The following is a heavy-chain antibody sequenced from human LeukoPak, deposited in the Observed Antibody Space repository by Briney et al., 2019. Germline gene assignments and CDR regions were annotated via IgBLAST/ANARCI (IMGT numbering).Heavy chain of an antibody. CDR3: AKLGPLRLADYFDY. V-gene: IGHV3-74*01. J-gene: IGHJ4*02. CDR2: INSDGSST. CDR1: GFTFSSYW. Sequence: GGSLRLSCAASGFTFSSYWMHWVRQAPGKGLVWVSRINSDGSSTSYADSVKGRFTISRDNAKNTLYLQMNSLRAEDTAVYYCAKLGPLRLADYFDYWGQGTLVTVSS. D-gene: IGHD4-17*01.